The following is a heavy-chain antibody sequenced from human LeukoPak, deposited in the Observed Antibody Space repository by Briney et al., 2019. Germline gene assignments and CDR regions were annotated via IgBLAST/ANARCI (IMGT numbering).Heavy chain of an antibody. D-gene: IGHD6-19*01. J-gene: IGHJ6*03. CDR2: IKQDGSEK. Sequence: GGSLRLSCAASGFTFSSYWMSWVRQAPGKGLEWVANIKQDGSEKYYVDSVKGRFTISRDNAKNSLYLQMNSLRAEDTAVYYCARDQKQWLFEWYYYYYMDVWGKGTTVTISS. CDR1: GFTFSSYW. CDR3: ARDQKQWLFEWYYYYYMDV. V-gene: IGHV3-7*01.